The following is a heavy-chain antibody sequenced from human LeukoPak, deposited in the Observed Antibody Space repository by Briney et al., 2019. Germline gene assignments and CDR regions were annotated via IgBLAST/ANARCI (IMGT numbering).Heavy chain of an antibody. V-gene: IGHV4-34*01. CDR3: ARGRGYCSGGSCRYYFDY. Sequence: SETLSLTCTVSGGSISSYYWSWIRQPPGKGLEWIGEINHSGSTNYNPSLKSRVTISVDTSKNQFSLKLSSVTAADTAVYYCARGRGYCSGGSCRYYFDYWGQGTLVTVSS. CDR1: GGSISSYY. CDR2: INHSGST. J-gene: IGHJ4*02. D-gene: IGHD2-15*01.